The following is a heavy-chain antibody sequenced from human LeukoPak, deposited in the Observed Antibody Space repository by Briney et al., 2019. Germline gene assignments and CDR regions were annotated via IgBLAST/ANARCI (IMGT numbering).Heavy chain of an antibody. CDR2: IYPGDSDT. CDR1: GYSFTSYW. D-gene: IGHD2-2*01. Sequence: GESLKISCKGSGYSFTSYWIGWVRQMPGKGLEWMGIIYPGDSDTRYSPSFQAQVTISADKSISTAYLQWSSLKASDTAMYYCATVGYCSSTSCYPSNGWFDPWGQGTLVTVSS. V-gene: IGHV5-51*01. J-gene: IGHJ5*02. CDR3: ATVGYCSSTSCYPSNGWFDP.